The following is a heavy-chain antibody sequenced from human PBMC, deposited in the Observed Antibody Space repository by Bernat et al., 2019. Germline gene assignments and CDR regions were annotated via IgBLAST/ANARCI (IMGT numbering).Heavy chain of an antibody. CDR3: AAANLGGGVYFDY. J-gene: IGHJ4*02. CDR1: GFTFTSSA. CDR2: IVVGSGNT. V-gene: IGHV1-58*01. Sequence: QMQLVQSGPEVKKPGTSVKVSCKASGFTFTSSAVQWVRQARGQRLEWIGWIVVGSGNTNYAQKFQERVTITRDMSTSTAYMELSSLRSEDMAVYYCAAANLGGGVYFDYWGQGTLVTVSS. D-gene: IGHD3-16*01.